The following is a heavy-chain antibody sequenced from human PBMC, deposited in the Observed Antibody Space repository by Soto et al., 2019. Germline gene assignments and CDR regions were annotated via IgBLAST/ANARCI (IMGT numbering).Heavy chain of an antibody. Sequence: EVQLVESGGGLVQPGGSLRLSCAASGFTLSNYWMSWVRQAPGKGLEWVANIKQDGSEKNYVDSVKGRFTISRDNAKSSLYLQMNSLRAEDTAVYYCARVTTVRGYWGQGTLVTVSS. J-gene: IGHJ4*02. CDR2: IKQDGSEK. CDR1: GFTLSNYW. CDR3: ARVTTVRGY. V-gene: IGHV3-7*01. D-gene: IGHD4-17*01.